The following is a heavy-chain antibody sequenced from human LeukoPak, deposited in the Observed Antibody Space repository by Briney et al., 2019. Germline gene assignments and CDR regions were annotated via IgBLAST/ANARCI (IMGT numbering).Heavy chain of an antibody. CDR3: ARDGQRIPRDGFCRGGSCYSWFDP. CDR2: IIPISGTR. J-gene: IGHJ5*02. D-gene: IGHD2-15*01. V-gene: IGHV1-69*13. Sequence: SSVNVSCKASGGIFSTYPISCVRQAPGRGRDWMGGIIPISGTRIYAQKFQGRVTIIAAESTPTAYMELSSLRSEDTAIYYCARDGQRIPRDGFCRGGSCYSWFDPWGQGTQVIVSS. CDR1: GGIFSTYP.